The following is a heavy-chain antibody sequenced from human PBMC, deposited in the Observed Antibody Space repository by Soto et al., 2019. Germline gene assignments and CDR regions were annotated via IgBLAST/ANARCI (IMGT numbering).Heavy chain of an antibody. D-gene: IGHD2-2*01. CDR2: IDWDDDT. Sequence: KCVSWIRQPPGKAVECLALIDWDDDTYYSTSLKTRLTISKDTSKNQVVLTMTNMDPVDTATYYCARKLVVRAASGSYYYYGMDGWGQGTTVTVSS. J-gene: IGHJ6*02. V-gene: IGHV2-70*01. CDR3: ARKLVVRAASGSYYYYGMDG. CDR1: KC.